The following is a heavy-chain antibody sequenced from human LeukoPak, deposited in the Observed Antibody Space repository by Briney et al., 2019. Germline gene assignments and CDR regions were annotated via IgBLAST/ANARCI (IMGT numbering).Heavy chain of an antibody. J-gene: IGHJ6*02. Sequence: GGSLRLSCAASGFTFSSYSMNWVRQAPGKGLEWVSSISSSSSYIYYADSVKGRFTISRDNAKNSLYLQMNSLRAEDTAVYYCARDPINKDYGMDVWGQGTTVTVSS. CDR2: ISSSSSYI. V-gene: IGHV3-21*04. CDR1: GFTFSSYS. CDR3: ARDPINKDYGMDV.